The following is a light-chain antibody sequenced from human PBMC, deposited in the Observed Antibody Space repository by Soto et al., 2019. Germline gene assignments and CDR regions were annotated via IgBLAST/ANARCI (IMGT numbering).Light chain of an antibody. V-gene: IGKV1-5*03. CDR3: QRYNSYSEA. CDR2: KAS. Sequence: DIQMTQSPSTLYGSVGDRVTITCRASQTISSWLAWYQQKPGKAPKLLIYKASTLKSGVPSRFSGSGSGSEFTLTISSLQPDDFATYYCQRYNSYSEAFGQGTKGDIK. J-gene: IGKJ1*01. CDR1: QTISSW.